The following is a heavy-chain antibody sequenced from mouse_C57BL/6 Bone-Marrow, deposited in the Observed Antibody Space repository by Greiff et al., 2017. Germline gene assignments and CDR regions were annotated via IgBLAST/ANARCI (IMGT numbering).Heavy chain of an antibody. Sequence: DVQLQESGPGLVKPSQSLSLTCSVTGYSITRGYYWNWIRQFPGNKLEWIGYISYDGSNNYNPSLKNQISITRDTSKNQFFLKLNSVTTEDTATYYCARVTTVVAPYYFDYWGQGTTLTVSS. CDR1: GYSITRGYY. V-gene: IGHV3-6*01. CDR2: ISYDGSN. J-gene: IGHJ2*01. D-gene: IGHD1-1*01. CDR3: ARVTTVVAPYYFDY.